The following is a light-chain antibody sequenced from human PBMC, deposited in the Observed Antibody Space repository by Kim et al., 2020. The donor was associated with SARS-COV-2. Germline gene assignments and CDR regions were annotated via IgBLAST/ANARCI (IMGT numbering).Light chain of an antibody. CDR2: GAS. Sequence: EIVMTQSPATLSVSPGERATLSCRASQDIGSGLSWYQQKPGQAPSVLIYGASTRAAGIPARFSGSGSGTEFTLTISSLQSDDFAIYYCQQYGYWRAFGQGTRLEIK. V-gene: IGKV3-15*01. CDR1: QDIGSG. J-gene: IGKJ5*01. CDR3: QQYGYWRA.